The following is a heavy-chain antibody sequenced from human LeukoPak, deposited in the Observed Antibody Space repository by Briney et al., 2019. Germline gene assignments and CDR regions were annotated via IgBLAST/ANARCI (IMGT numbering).Heavy chain of an antibody. J-gene: IGHJ5*02. CDR3: ARDRDSSGYYYGRNWFDP. Sequence: SVKVSCKASGGTFSSYAISWVRQAPGQGFEWMGGIIPFFGTANYAQKFQGRVTITADESTSTAYMELSRLRSEDTAVYYCARDRDSSGYYYGRNWFDPWGQGTLVTVSS. D-gene: IGHD3-22*01. CDR2: IIPFFGTA. V-gene: IGHV1-69*13. CDR1: GGTFSSYA.